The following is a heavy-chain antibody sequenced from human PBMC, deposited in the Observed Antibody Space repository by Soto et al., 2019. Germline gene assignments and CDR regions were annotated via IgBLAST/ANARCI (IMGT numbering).Heavy chain of an antibody. CDR1: GESFSGHI. CDR3: ARGLITGSHYSGGWYYFDS. V-gene: IGHV4-34*01. D-gene: IGHD6-19*01. J-gene: IGHJ4*02. Sequence: QVQLQQSGAGLLKPSETLSLTCAVYGESFSGHIWTWIRQTPGKGLQWIGQINHSGSASYNPSLKMRVTISGHTSNSQFSLELSSVTAADTAVYYCARGLITGSHYSGGWYYFDSWGQGTQVTVSS. CDR2: INHSGSA.